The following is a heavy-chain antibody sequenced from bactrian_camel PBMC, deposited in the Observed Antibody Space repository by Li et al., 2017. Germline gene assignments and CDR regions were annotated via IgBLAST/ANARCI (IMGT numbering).Heavy chain of an antibody. CDR2: IYHTVRQT. J-gene: IGHJ4*01. CDR3: AAGYGGRCALGPEIQARYDY. D-gene: IGHD6*01. CDR1: GLTYQSAC. V-gene: IGHV3-2*01. Sequence: HVQLVESGGGSVQAGESLRLSCKASGLTYQSACMAWFRQAPGNEREAVARIYHTVRQTYYTRIADSMKGRFTVSQDNAKSTVYLQMNSLKPEDTAIYYCAAGYGGRCALGPEIQARYDYWGRGTQVTVS.